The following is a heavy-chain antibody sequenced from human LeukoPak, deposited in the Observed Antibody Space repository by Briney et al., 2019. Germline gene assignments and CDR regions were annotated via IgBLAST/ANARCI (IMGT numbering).Heavy chain of an antibody. CDR2: MNPYSGIT. CDR3: ARENVNRGSSWGYDYFGMDV. Sequence: ASVKVSCKASGYTFTSGYDINWVRQAPGQGLEWMGWMNPYSGITGYPQKFQGRVTMTRDTSISTAYMELSSLTSEDTAVYFCARENVNRGSSWGYDYFGMDVWGQGTAVTVSS. CDR1: GYTFTSGYD. V-gene: IGHV1-8*01. D-gene: IGHD6-13*01. J-gene: IGHJ6*02.